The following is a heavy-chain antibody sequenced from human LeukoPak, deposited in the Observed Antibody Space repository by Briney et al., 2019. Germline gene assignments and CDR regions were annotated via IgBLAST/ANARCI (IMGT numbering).Heavy chain of an antibody. CDR2: VSNIGSI. V-gene: IGHV4-4*07. D-gene: IGHD2-21*02. CDR3: ARGSCGGDCSLSRYFAL. CDR1: RGSITGNK. J-gene: IGHJ2*01. Sequence: KPSGTPCLTSARPRGSITGNKSRWMRPPPREGLEWIWRVSNIGSINYNPSLKSRVTMSIDTSKNQFSLNLRSVTAADTAIYYCARGSCGGDCSLSRYFALWGRGTLVTVSS.